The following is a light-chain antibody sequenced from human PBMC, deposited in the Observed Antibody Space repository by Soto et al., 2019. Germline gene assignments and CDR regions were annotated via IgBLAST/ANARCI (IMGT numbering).Light chain of an antibody. V-gene: IGKV3-20*01. J-gene: IGKJ4*01. CDR1: QSVRNNY. Sequence: EIVLTQSPGTLSLSPREKDTLSCRASQSVRNNYLVWYQQRPGQPPRFLMYDVSTRAAGIPDRFSGSGSGTDFTLTISRLEPEDFAVYYCQQYGSTPLTFGGGTKVDIK. CDR2: DVS. CDR3: QQYGSTPLT.